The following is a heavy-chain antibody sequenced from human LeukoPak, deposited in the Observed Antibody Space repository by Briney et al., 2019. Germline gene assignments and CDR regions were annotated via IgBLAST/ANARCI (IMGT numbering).Heavy chain of an antibody. J-gene: IGHJ4*02. Sequence: GGSLRLSCAASGFTFSSYAMSWVRQAPGKGLEWDSAISGGGGSTYYADSVKGRFTISRDNSKNTLYLQMNSLRAEDTAVYYCAKTYSSGWYHDDYWGQGTLVTVSS. CDR1: GFTFSSYA. CDR3: AKTYSSGWYHDDY. V-gene: IGHV3-23*01. CDR2: ISGGGGST. D-gene: IGHD6-19*01.